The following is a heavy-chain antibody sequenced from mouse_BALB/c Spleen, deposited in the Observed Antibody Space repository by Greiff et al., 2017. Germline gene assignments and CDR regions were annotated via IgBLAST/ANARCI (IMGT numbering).Heavy chain of an antibody. CDR3: ARFAYYGPHYYAMDY. Sequence: EVKLVESGPGLVKPSQSLSLTCTVTGYSITSDYAWNWIRQFPGNKLEWMGYISYSGSTSYNPSLKSRISITRDTSKNQFFLQLNSVTTEDTATYYCARFAYYGPHYYAMDYWGQGTSVTVSS. J-gene: IGHJ4*01. CDR1: GYSITSDYA. CDR2: ISYSGST. V-gene: IGHV3-2*02. D-gene: IGHD1-1*01.